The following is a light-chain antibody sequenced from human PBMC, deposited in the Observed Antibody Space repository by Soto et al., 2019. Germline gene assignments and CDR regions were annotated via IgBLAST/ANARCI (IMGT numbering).Light chain of an antibody. Sequence: DIQMTQSPSTLSASVGDRVTITCRASQSISSWLAWCQQKPGKAPKLLIYDASSLESGVPSRFSGSGSGTEFTLTISSLQPDDFATYYCQPYNSYWTFGQGTKVEIK. CDR2: DAS. V-gene: IGKV1-5*01. CDR1: QSISSW. J-gene: IGKJ1*01. CDR3: QPYNSYWT.